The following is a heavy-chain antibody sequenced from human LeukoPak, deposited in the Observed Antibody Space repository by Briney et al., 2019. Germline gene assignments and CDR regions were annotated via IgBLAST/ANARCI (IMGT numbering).Heavy chain of an antibody. CDR2: ISSSSSTI. D-gene: IGHD1-7*01. J-gene: IGHJ6*03. Sequence: GGSLRLSCAASGFTFSSYSMNWVRQAPGKGLEWVSYISSSSSTIYYADSVKGRFTISRDNAKNSLYLQMNSLRAEDTAVYYCAREGVTGTTVQPFSDYMDVWGKGTTVTVSS. CDR1: GFTFSSYS. CDR3: AREGVTGTTVQPFSDYMDV. V-gene: IGHV3-48*04.